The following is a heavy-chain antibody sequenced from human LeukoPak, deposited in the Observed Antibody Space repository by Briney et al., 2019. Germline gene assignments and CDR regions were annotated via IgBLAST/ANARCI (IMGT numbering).Heavy chain of an antibody. D-gene: IGHD2-15*01. CDR2: ISSSSSYI. J-gene: IGHJ4*02. CDR3: AKDGAPYCRGGTCYSAADY. CDR1: GFTFSSYS. Sequence: GGSLRLSCAASGFTFSSYSMNWVRQAPGKGLEWVSSISSSSSYIYYADSVKGRFTISRDNTKNPLYLQMNSLRAEDTAVYYCAKDGAPYCRGGTCYSAADYWGQGTLVTVSS. V-gene: IGHV3-21*01.